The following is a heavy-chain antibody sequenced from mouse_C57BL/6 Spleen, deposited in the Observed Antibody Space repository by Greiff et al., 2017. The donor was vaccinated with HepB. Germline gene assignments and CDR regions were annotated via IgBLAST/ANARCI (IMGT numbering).Heavy chain of an antibody. CDR3: ARFPYDYDGTPFDY. D-gene: IGHD2-4*01. V-gene: IGHV7-3*01. Sequence: DVQLVESGGGLVQPGGSLSLSCAASGFNFTDYYMSWVRQPPGKALEWLGFIRNKANGYTTEYSASVKGRFTISRDNSQSILYLQMNALRAEDSATYYCARFPYDYDGTPFDYWGQGTTLTVSS. J-gene: IGHJ2*01. CDR2: IRNKANGYTT. CDR1: GFNFTDYY.